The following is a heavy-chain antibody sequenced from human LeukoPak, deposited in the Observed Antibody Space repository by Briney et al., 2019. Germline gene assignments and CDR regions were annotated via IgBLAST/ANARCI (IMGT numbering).Heavy chain of an antibody. D-gene: IGHD3-16*01. Sequence: ETLSLTCTVSGGSISSNYWSWIRQPPGKGPEWIGYVYYSGSTNYNPSLKSRVTISVDTSQNQFSLKLSSVTAADTAVYYCAKHLTNAYYDMIWFDPWGQGTLVTVTS. CDR3: AKHLTNAYYDMIWFDP. CDR2: VYYSGST. V-gene: IGHV4-59*01. J-gene: IGHJ5*02. CDR1: GGSISSNY.